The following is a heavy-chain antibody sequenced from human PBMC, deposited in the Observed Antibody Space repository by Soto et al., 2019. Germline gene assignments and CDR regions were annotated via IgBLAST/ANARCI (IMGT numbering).Heavy chain of an antibody. CDR2: IIPIFGTA. CDR1: GGTFSSDA. J-gene: IGHJ6*02. D-gene: IGHD3-3*01. Sequence: SVKVSCKASGGTFSSDAISWVRQAPGQGLEWMGGIIPIFGTANYAQKFQGRVTITADESTSTAYMELSSLRSEDTAVYYCARGTYYDFWSGYYTRFYYGMDVWGQGTTVTVS. V-gene: IGHV1-69*13. CDR3: ARGTYYDFWSGYYTRFYYGMDV.